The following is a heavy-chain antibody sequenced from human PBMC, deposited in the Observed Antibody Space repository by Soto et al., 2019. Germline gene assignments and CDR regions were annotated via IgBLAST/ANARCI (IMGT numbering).Heavy chain of an antibody. CDR1: GGTFSSYA. D-gene: IGHD2-15*01. CDR2: IIPIFGTA. J-gene: IGHJ4*02. CDR3: TSAVPRRGGYCSGGSCYSSDYFDY. V-gene: IGHV1-69*13. Sequence: SVKVSCKASGGTFSSYAISWVRQAPGQGLEWMGGIIPIFGTANYAQKFQGRVTITADESTSTAYMELSSLRSEDTAVYYCTSAVPRRGGYCSGGSCYSSDYFDYWGQGTLVTVSS.